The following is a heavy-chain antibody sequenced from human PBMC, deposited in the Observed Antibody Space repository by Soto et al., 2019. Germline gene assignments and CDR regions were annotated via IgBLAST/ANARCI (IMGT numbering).Heavy chain of an antibody. CDR1: GDSVSSNSAA. J-gene: IGHJ6*02. V-gene: IGHV6-1*01. CDR2: TYYRSKWYN. CDR3: ASSVLQAVAGISYYYYGMDV. Sequence: SQPLSLTCAISGDSVSSNSAAWNWIRQSPSRGLEWLGRTYYRSKWYNDYAVSVKSRITINPDTSKNQFSLQLNSVTPEDTAVYYCASSVLQAVAGISYYYYGMDVWGQGTTVTVSS. D-gene: IGHD6-19*01.